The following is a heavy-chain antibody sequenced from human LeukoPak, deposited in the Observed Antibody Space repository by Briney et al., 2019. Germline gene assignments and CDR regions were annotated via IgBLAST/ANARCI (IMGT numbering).Heavy chain of an antibody. V-gene: IGHV1-18*01. CDR3: ARDSAYRDGYNWGYFDY. D-gene: IGHD5-24*01. CDR1: GYTFTSSG. J-gene: IGHJ4*02. CDR2: ISSHNDNT. Sequence: GASVKVSCKASGYTFTSSGISWVRRAPGQGLEWMGWISSHNDNTGYAQKFQDRVTMTTDTSTSTAYMELRGLRSEDTAVYYCARDSAYRDGYNWGYFDYWGQGTLVTVSS.